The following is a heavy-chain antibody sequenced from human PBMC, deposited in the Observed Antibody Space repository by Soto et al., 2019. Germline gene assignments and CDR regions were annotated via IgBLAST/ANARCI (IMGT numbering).Heavy chain of an antibody. Sequence: ASVKVSCKASGYTFTVYYMHWVRQAPGQGLEWMGWINPKSGGTMYPQKFQGRVTMTWDTSISTAYMALTRLRSDDTAVYYCARAWVLRFINWFDPWGQGTLVTVSS. J-gene: IGHJ5*02. V-gene: IGHV1-2*02. CDR2: INPKSGGT. CDR1: GYTFTVYY. D-gene: IGHD3-3*01. CDR3: ARAWVLRFINWFDP.